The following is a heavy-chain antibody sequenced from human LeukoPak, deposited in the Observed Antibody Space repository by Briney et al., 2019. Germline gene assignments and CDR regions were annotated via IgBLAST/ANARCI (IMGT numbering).Heavy chain of an antibody. CDR2: IYWNDDK. V-gene: IGHV2-5*01. Sequence: KESGPTLVKPTQTLTLTCTFSGFSLSTSGLDVGWIRQPPGKALEWLAVIYWNDDKRYSPSLKSRLTITKDTSKNQVVLTMTNMDPVGTATYYCAHRQSDEMGVPFDYWGQGILVTVSS. CDR1: GFSLSTSGLD. D-gene: IGHD5-24*01. J-gene: IGHJ4*02. CDR3: AHRQSDEMGVPFDY.